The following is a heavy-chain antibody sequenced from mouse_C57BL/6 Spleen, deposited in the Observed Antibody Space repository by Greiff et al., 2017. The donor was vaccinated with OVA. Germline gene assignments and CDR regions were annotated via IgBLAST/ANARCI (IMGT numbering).Heavy chain of an antibody. CDR1: GFSLTSYG. D-gene: IGHD4-1*01. CDR3: AKHNPWEGFAY. V-gene: IGHV2-9*01. CDR2: LWGCGST. J-gene: IGHJ3*01. Sequence: VMLVESGPGLVAPSQSLSITCTVSGFSLTSYGVDWVRQPPGTGLEWLGVLWGCGSTNYNSALMSRLSISKDNSKSQVFLKMNSLHTDDTAMYYCAKHNPWEGFAYWGQGTLVTVSA.